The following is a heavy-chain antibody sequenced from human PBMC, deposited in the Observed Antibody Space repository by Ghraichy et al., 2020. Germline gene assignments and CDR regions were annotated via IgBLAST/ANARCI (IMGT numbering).Heavy chain of an antibody. Sequence: SETLSLTCTVSGGSISSYYWSWIRQPPGQGLEWIGYIYYSGSTNYNPSLKSRVTISVDTSKNQFSLKLSSVTAADTAVYYCAREIRYGVDYWGQGTLVTVSS. CDR1: GGSISSYY. CDR2: IYYSGST. D-gene: IGHD3-9*01. V-gene: IGHV4-59*01. CDR3: AREIRYGVDY. J-gene: IGHJ4*02.